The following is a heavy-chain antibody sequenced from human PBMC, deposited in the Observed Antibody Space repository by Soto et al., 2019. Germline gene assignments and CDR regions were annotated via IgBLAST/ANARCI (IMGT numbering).Heavy chain of an antibody. CDR3: TTEAYGSGSYYYYYYGMDV. D-gene: IGHD3-10*01. Sequence: GGSLRLSCAASGFTFSNAWMSWVRQAPGKGLEWVGRIKSKTGGGTTDYAAPVKGRFTISRDDSKNTLYLQMNSLKTEDTAVYYCTTEAYGSGSYYYYYYGMDVWGQGTTVTVSS. V-gene: IGHV3-15*01. CDR2: IKSKTGGGTT. CDR1: GFTFSNAW. J-gene: IGHJ6*02.